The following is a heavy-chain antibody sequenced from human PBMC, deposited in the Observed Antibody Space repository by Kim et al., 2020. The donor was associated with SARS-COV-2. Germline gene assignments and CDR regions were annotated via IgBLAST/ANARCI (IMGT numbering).Heavy chain of an antibody. J-gene: IGHJ4*02. CDR3: ARVGQAARPYPNFDY. V-gene: IGHV3-11*05. D-gene: IGHD6-6*01. Sequence: DSGKGRFTTSRDNAKNSMYQQMNSRRAEDAAVYYCARVGQAARPYPNFDYWGQGTLVTVSS.